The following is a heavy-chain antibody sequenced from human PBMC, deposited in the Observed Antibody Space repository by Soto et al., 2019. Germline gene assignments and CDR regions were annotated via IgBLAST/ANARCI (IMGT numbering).Heavy chain of an antibody. CDR1: GYSISSGYY. Sequence: PSETLSLTCAVSGYSISSGYYWGWIRQPPGKGLEWIGSIYHSGSTYYNPSLKSRVTISVDTSKNQFSLKLSSVTAADTAVYYCARDGYGPPFDYWGQGTLVTVSS. CDR3: ARDGYGPPFDY. V-gene: IGHV4-38-2*02. D-gene: IGHD5-12*01. CDR2: IYHSGST. J-gene: IGHJ4*02.